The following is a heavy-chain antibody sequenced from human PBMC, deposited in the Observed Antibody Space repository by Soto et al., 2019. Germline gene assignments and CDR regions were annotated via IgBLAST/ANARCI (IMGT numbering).Heavy chain of an antibody. CDR3: AKAVTPVRGINPYSYGLDV. D-gene: IGHD3-10*01. J-gene: IGHJ6*02. CDR1: GFPFSSYV. V-gene: IGHV3-23*01. CDR2: ISGGGGST. Sequence: DVQLLESGGGLVQPGGSLRLSCAVSGFPFSSYVMTWVRQAPGKGLEWVSVISGGGGSTNYAESVKGRFTISRDSSENTLYLQMNSLRAEDTAVYYCAKAVTPVRGINPYSYGLDVWGQGTTVTVSS.